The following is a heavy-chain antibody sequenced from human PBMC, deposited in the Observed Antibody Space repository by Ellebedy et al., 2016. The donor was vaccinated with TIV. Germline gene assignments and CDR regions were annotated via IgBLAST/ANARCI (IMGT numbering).Heavy chain of an antibody. V-gene: IGHV3-30*18. D-gene: IGHD2-21*01. CDR3: AKWGGGLLAAYYYYGMDV. J-gene: IGHJ6*02. CDR2: ISYDGSNK. CDR1: GFTFSSYG. Sequence: GESLKISXAASGFTFSSYGMHWVRQAPGKGLEWVAVISYDGSNKYYADSVKGRFTISRDNSKNTLYLQMNSLRAEDTAVYYCAKWGGGLLAAYYYYGMDVWGQGTTVTVSS.